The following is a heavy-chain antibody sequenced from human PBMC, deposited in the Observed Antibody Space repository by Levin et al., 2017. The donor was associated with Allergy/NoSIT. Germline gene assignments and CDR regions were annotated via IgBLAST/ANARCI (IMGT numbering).Heavy chain of an antibody. CDR1: GYTFTSYG. D-gene: IGHD4-17*01. J-gene: IGHJ4*02. CDR2: ISAYNGNT. CDR3: ARDSGDHGDYVEDY. V-gene: IGHV1-18*01. Sequence: GASVKVSCKASGYTFTSYGISWVRQAPGQGLEWMGWISAYNGNTNYAQKLQGRVTMTTDTSTSTAYMELRSLRSDDTAVYYCARDSGDHGDYVEDYWGQGTLVTVSS.